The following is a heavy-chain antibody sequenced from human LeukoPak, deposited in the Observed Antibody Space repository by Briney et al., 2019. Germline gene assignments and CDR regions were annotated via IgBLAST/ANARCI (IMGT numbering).Heavy chain of an antibody. J-gene: IGHJ6*02. V-gene: IGHV1-69*13. Sequence: ASVKVSCKASGGTFSSYAISWVRQAPGQGLEWMGGIIPIFGTANYAQKFQDRVTITADESTSTAYMELSSLRSEDTAVYYCARERVAVVPGHYYGMDVWGQGTTVTVSS. CDR1: GGTFSSYA. CDR2: IIPIFGTA. CDR3: ARERVAVVPGHYYGMDV. D-gene: IGHD2-2*01.